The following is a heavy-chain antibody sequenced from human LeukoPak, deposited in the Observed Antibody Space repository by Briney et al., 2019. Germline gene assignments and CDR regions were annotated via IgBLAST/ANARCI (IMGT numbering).Heavy chain of an antibody. CDR1: GFTFSSYS. J-gene: IGHJ5*02. CDR2: ISSSSSYI. D-gene: IGHD6-19*01. V-gene: IGHV3-21*01. CDR3: ARESDIAVATLDP. Sequence: GGSLRLSCAASGFTFSSYSMNWVRQAPGKGLEWVSSISSSSSYIYYADSVKGRFTISRDNAKNSLYLQMNSLRAEDTAVYYCARESDIAVATLDPWGQGTLVTVSS.